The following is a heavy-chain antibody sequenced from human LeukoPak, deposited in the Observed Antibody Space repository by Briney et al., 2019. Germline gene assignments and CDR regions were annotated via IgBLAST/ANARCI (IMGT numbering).Heavy chain of an antibody. D-gene: IGHD3-10*01. CDR3: VKRRDNLVPIDY. CDR1: GFTFSSCA. CDR2: ITNSGGST. J-gene: IGHJ4*02. V-gene: IGHV3-23*01. Sequence: PGGSLRLSCAASGFTFSSCAMGWVRLAPGKGLEWVSTITNSGGSTFYTDSVKGRFIISRDNSNNTVYLQMNSLRDEDTAKYYCVKRRDNLVPIDYWGQGTLVTVAS.